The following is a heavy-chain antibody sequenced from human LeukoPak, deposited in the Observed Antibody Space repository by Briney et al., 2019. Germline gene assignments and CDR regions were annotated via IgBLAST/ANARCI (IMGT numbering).Heavy chain of an antibody. J-gene: IGHJ6*02. CDR1: GFTFSSYA. V-gene: IGHV3-48*03. CDR3: ARGYKAAIARWLGHRGDSYYGMGV. CDR2: ISSSGSTI. D-gene: IGHD6-19*01. Sequence: GGSLRLSCAASGFTFSSYAMSWVRQAPGKGLEWVSYISSSGSTIYYADSVKGRFTISRDNAKNSLFLQMNSLRAEDTAAYYCARGYKAAIARWLGHRGDSYYGMGVWGQGTTVTVSS.